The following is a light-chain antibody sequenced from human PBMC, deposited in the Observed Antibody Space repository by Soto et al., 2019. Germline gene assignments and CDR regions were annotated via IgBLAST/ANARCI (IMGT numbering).Light chain of an antibody. V-gene: IGKV3-15*01. CDR2: YAS. J-gene: IGKJ3*01. CDR3: QHYSNCPAT. Sequence: MTQSPSTLSVSPEDRVTLACRAMESVHRNLACSHQKPGQGPSLVLDYASPRATGVQDRFTGSGSGTEFTRTISGLPSQDFGVYHCQHYSNCPATFGPGTKEEI. CDR1: ESVHRN.